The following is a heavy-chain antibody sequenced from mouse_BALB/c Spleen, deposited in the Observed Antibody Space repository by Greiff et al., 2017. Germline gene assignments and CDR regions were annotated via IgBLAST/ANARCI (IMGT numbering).Heavy chain of an antibody. J-gene: IGHJ3*01. CDR3: ARPNYDYDRPWFAY. CDR2: ISSGGSYT. V-gene: IGHV5-9-3*01. CDR1: GFTFSSYA. Sequence: EVQLVESGGGLVKPGGSLKLSCAASGFTFSSYAMSWVRQTPEKRLEWVATISSGGSYTYYPDSVKGRFTISRDNAKNTLYLQMSSLRSEDTAMYYCARPNYDYDRPWFAYWGQGTLVTVSA. D-gene: IGHD2-4*01.